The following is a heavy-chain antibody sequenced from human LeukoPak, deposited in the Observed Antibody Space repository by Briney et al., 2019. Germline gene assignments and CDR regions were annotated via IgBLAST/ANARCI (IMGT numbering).Heavy chain of an antibody. CDR2: IHSSGTT. CDR3: ARDLGREGGLGP. Sequence: PSETLSLTCTVSGGSITNLYWSWIRQPPGKGLEWIAFIHSSGTTTYSPSLKSRVTISVDTSKNQFSLKMNSVTVADTALYYCARDLGREGGLGPWGQGILVTVSS. J-gene: IGHJ5*02. D-gene: IGHD1-26*01. V-gene: IGHV4-59*13. CDR1: GGSITNLY.